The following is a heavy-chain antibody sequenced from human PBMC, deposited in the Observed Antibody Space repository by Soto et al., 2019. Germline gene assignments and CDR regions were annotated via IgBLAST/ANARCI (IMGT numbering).Heavy chain of an antibody. V-gene: IGHV3-11*01. CDR1: GFIMSGYY. Sequence: PGGSLRLSCVASGFIMSGYYMSWIRQVPGQGLEWLAYISSSGTTIAYADSVRGRFTISRDNAKNSLYLQMNSLEADDTAVYYCARVWAYLDHWGQGTPVTVSS. CDR2: ISSSGTTI. CDR3: ARVWAYLDH. J-gene: IGHJ4*02. D-gene: IGHD7-27*01.